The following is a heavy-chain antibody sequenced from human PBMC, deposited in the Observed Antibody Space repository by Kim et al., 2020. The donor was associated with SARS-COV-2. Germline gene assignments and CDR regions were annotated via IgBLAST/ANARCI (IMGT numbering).Heavy chain of an antibody. J-gene: IGHJ4*02. V-gene: IGHV3-30-3*01. CDR1: GFTFSSYA. CDR2: ISYDGSNK. Sequence: GGSLRLSCAASGFTFSSYAMHWVRQAPGKGLEWVAVISYDGSNKYYADSVKGRFTISRDNSKNTLYLQMNSLRAEDTAVYYCARVGGDYCGEGTLVTVSS. D-gene: IGHD3-16*01. CDR3: ARVGGDY.